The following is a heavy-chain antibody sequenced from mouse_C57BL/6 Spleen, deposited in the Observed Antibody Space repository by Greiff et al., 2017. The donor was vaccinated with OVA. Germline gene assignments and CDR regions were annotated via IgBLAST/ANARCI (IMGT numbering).Heavy chain of an antibody. D-gene: IGHD1-1*01. CDR3: AIDPLITTVVGGGYYFDY. J-gene: IGHJ2*01. Sequence: QVQLQQPGAELVKPGASVKLSCKASGYTFTSYWMHWVKQRPGQGLEWIGMIHPNSGSTNYNEKFKSKATLTVDKSSSTAYMQLSSLTSEDSAVYYCAIDPLITTVVGGGYYFDYWGQGTTLTVSS. CDR1: GYTFTSYW. V-gene: IGHV1-64*01. CDR2: IHPNSGST.